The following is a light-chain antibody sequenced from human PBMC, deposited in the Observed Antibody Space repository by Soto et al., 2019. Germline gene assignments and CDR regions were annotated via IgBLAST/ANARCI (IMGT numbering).Light chain of an antibody. CDR2: EVS. CDR3: SSYAANNIHYV. CDR1: STDVGGYNF. V-gene: IGLV2-8*01. J-gene: IGLJ1*01. Sequence: QSVLTQPPSASGSAGQSVTISCTGTSTDVGGYNFVSWYQQHPGKAPKLMIYEVSKRPSGVPDRFSGSKSGNTASLTVSGLQAEDEADYYCSSYAANNIHYVFGTGTKLTVL.